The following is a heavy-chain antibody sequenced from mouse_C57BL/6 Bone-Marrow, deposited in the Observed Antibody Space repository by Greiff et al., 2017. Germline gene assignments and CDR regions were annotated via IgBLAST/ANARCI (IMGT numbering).Heavy chain of an antibody. CDR1: GYTFTSYW. J-gene: IGHJ4*01. CDR3: ARSAVPYAMDY. D-gene: IGHD3-1*01. CDR2: IDPSDSYT. Sequence: VQLQQPGAELVRPGTSVKLSCKASGYTFTSYWMHWVKQRPGQGLEWIGVIDPSDSYTNSNQKFKGKATLTVDTSSSTAYMQLSSLTSEDSAVYYCARSAVPYAMDYWGQGTSGTVSS. V-gene: IGHV1-59*01.